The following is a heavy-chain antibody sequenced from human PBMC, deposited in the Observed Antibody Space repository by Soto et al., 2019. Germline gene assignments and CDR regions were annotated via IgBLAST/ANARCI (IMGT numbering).Heavy chain of an antibody. V-gene: IGHV3-15*01. Sequence: GGSLRLSCAASGFTFSNAWVSWVRQAPGKGLEWVGRIKSKTDGGTTDYAAPVKGRFTISRDDSKNTLYLQMNSLKTEDTAVYYCTTVGYCSSTSCPPRLYNYWGQGTLVTVSS. J-gene: IGHJ4*02. D-gene: IGHD2-2*01. CDR3: TTVGYCSSTSCPPRLYNY. CDR1: GFTFSNAW. CDR2: IKSKTDGGTT.